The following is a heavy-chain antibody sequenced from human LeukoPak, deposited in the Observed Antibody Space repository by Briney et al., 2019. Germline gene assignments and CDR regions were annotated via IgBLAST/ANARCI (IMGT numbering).Heavy chain of an antibody. CDR2: IYYTGST. CDR1: GGSISGYY. D-gene: IGHD3-10*01. CDR3: ARLSGSGSFYDPGNWFDP. J-gene: IGHJ5*02. Sequence: RPSETLSLTCSVSGGSISGYYWSWIRQPPGKGLEWIGFIYYTGSTLYDPTLKSRVTISVDTSKTQLSLKLTSVTAADTAVYYCARLSGSGSFYDPGNWFDPWGQGIQVTVSS. V-gene: IGHV4-59*08.